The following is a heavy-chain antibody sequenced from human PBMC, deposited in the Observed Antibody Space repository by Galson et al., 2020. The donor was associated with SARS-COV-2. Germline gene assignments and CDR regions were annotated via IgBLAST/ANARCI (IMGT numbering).Heavy chain of an antibody. V-gene: IGHV1-18*01. CDR1: GYTFTSYG. J-gene: IGHJ3*02. Sequence: ASVKVSCKASGYTFTSYGISWVRQAPGQGLEWMGWISAYNGNTNYAQKLQGRVTMTTDTSTSTAYMELRSLRSDDTAVYYCARVSLYSGERHAFDIWGQGTMVTVSS. CDR3: ARVSLYSGERHAFDI. CDR2: ISAYNGNT. D-gene: IGHD1-26*01.